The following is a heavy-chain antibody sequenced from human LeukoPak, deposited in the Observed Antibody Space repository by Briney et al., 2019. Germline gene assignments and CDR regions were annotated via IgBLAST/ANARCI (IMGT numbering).Heavy chain of an antibody. D-gene: IGHD7-27*01. CDR3: ARAAGPGAGVDY. CDR2: IYYSGST. CDR1: GGSISSYY. V-gene: IGHV4-59*01. Sequence: SETLSLTCTVSGGSISSYYWSWIRQPPGKGLEWIGYIYYSGSTNYNPSLKSRVTISVDTSKNQFSLKLSSVTAADTAVYYCARAAGPGAGVDYWGQGTLVTVSS. J-gene: IGHJ4*02.